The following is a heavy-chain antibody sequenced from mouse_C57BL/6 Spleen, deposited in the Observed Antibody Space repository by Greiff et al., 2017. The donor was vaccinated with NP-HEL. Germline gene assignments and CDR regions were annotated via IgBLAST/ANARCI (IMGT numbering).Heavy chain of an antibody. CDR3: ARRGIYYYGSSLFDY. V-gene: IGHV1-66*01. J-gene: IGHJ2*01. CDR2: IYPGSGNT. D-gene: IGHD1-1*01. Sequence: VQLQQSGPELVKPGASVKISCKASGYSFTSYYIHWVKQRPGQGLEWIGWIYPGSGNTKYNEKFKGKATLTADTSSSTAYMQLSSLTSEDSAVYYCARRGIYYYGSSLFDYWGQGTTLTVSS. CDR1: GYSFTSYY.